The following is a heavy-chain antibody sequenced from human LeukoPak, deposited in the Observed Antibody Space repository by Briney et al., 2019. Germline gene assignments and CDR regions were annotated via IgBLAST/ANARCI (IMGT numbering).Heavy chain of an antibody. Sequence: PGGSLRLSCAASGFTFDEYGMSWVRQAPGKGLEWASDINWSGGTTVYAESVKGRFTVSRDNAKNSLYLQVNSLRVDDTALYYCARERFGSDYYLDVWGKGTTVTVSS. CDR3: ARERFGSDYYLDV. D-gene: IGHD3-10*01. V-gene: IGHV3-20*04. CDR1: GFTFDEYG. CDR2: INWSGGTT. J-gene: IGHJ6*03.